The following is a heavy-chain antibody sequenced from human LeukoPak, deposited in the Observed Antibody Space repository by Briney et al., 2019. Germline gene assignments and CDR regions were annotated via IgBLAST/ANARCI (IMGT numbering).Heavy chain of an antibody. J-gene: IGHJ4*02. V-gene: IGHV3-74*01. D-gene: IGHD6-13*01. CDR2: INSDGSST. Sequence: GGSLSLSCAASGFTFSSYWMHWVRQAPGKGLVWVSRINSDGSSTSYTDSVKGRFTNSTDNAKNTLYLQMNSLGAEDTAVYYWARDRRGYTDYWGQGTLVTVSS. CDR1: GFTFSSYW. CDR3: ARDRRGYTDY.